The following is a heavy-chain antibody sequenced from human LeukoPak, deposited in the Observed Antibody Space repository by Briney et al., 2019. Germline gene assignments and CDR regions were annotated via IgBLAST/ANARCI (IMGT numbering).Heavy chain of an antibody. V-gene: IGHV3-7*01. J-gene: IGHJ5*02. CDR1: GFIFNNYG. CDR2: IKLDGNEK. D-gene: IGHD2-2*02. CDR3: ARGGYCSGTRCYIGNAPVPPKQLYNWFDP. Sequence: GGSLRLSCAASGFIFNNYGLNWVRQAPGKGLEWVAKIKLDGNEKYYVDSVKGRFTISRDNAKNSVYLQMNSLRAEDTAVYYCARGGYCSGTRCYIGNAPVPPKQLYNWFDPWGQGTLVTVSS.